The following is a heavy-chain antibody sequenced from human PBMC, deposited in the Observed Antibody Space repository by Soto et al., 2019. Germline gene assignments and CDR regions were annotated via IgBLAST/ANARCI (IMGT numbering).Heavy chain of an antibody. Sequence: GESLKISCKGSGYSFTSYWIGWVRQMPGKGLEWMGIIYPGDSDTRYSPSFQGQVTISADKSISTAYLQWSSLKASDTAMYYCAAGYDILTGYPYYFDYWGQGTMVTVYS. CDR2: IYPGDSDT. J-gene: IGHJ4*02. V-gene: IGHV5-51*01. CDR1: GYSFTSYW. D-gene: IGHD3-9*01. CDR3: AAGYDILTGYPYYFDY.